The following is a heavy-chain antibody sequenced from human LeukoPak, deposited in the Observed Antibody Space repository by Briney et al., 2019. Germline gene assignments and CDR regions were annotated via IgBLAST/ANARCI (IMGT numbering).Heavy chain of an antibody. CDR2: ISSSGNTV. Sequence: GGSLRLSCVASGFTLSNYEMNWVPQAPGKGLEWVSYISSSGNTVYYADSVKGRFTISRDNAKNSLYLQMNSLRAEDTAVYYCARNWNWDYYFDYWGQGTLVTVSS. CDR1: GFTLSNYE. CDR3: ARNWNWDYYFDY. V-gene: IGHV3-48*03. J-gene: IGHJ4*02. D-gene: IGHD1-7*01.